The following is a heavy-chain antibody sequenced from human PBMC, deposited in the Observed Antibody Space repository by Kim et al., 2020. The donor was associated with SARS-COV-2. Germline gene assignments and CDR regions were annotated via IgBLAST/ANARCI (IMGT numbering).Heavy chain of an antibody. D-gene: IGHD1-26*01. J-gene: IGHJ4*02. CDR3: ARAGGVGAMGKFDY. V-gene: IGHV1-18*04. Sequence: ASVKGSCKASGYTFTSYGISWVRQAPGQGLEWMGWISAYNGNTNYAQKLQGRVTMTTDTSTSTAYMELRSLRSDDTTVYYCARAGGVGAMGKFDYWGQGTLVTDSS. CDR2: ISAYNGNT. CDR1: GYTFTSYG.